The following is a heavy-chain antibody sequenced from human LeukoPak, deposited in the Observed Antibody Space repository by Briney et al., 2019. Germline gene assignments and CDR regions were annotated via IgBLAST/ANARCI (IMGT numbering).Heavy chain of an antibody. CDR2: ISYDGSNK. Sequence: GGSLRLSCAASGFTFSSYGMHWVRQAPGKGLEWVAVISYDGSNKYYADSVKGRFTISRDNSKNTLYLQMNSLRAEDTAVYYCAKDLGSSSWPFGYYYYGMDVWGQGTTVTVSS. CDR3: AKDLGSSSWPFGYYYYGMDV. J-gene: IGHJ6*02. D-gene: IGHD6-13*01. V-gene: IGHV3-30*18. CDR1: GFTFSSYG.